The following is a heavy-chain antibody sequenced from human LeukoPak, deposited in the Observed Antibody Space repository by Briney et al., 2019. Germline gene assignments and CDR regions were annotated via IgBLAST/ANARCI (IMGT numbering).Heavy chain of an antibody. CDR2: IYYSGST. Sequence: SETLSLTCTVSGGSISSSSYYWGWIRQPPGKGLEWIGSIYYSGSTYYNPSLKSRVTISVDTSKNQFSLKLSSVTAADTAVYYCASTLKYQLSWFDPWGQGTLVTVSS. CDR1: GGSISSSSYY. J-gene: IGHJ5*02. V-gene: IGHV4-39*01. CDR3: ASTLKYQLSWFDP. D-gene: IGHD2-2*01.